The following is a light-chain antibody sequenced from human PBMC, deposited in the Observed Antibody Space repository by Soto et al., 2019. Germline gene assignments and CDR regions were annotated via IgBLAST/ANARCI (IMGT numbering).Light chain of an antibody. Sequence: EIVLTQSPVTLSLSPGERATLSCRASQSVSSYLAWYKQNPGQAPRLLIYDASNRATGIPARFSGSGSGTDFTLTISCLEPEDFAVYYCQQRTNWPPITSGHGRRLEI. V-gene: IGKV3-11*01. CDR1: QSVSSY. CDR3: QQRTNWPPIT. J-gene: IGKJ5*01. CDR2: DAS.